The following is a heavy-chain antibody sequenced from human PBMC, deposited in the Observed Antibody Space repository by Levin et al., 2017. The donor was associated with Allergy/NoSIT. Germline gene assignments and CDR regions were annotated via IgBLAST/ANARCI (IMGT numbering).Heavy chain of an antibody. D-gene: IGHD4-17*01. V-gene: IGHV1-2*02. Sequence: GESLKISCKASGYTFTGYYMHWVRQAPGQGLEWMGWINPNSGGTNYAQKFQGRVTMTRDTSLSTAYIALSRLRSDDTAVYYCARAPGDYTFPDYWGQGTLVTVSS. CDR2: INPNSGGT. CDR1: GYTFTGYY. J-gene: IGHJ4*02. CDR3: ARAPGDYTFPDY.